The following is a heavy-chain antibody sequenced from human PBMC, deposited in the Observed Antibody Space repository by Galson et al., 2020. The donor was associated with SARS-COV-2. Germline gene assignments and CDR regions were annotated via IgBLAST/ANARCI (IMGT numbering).Heavy chain of an antibody. CDR2: IYYDGSNN. CDR3: AKVGSARASYYYNHYMDV. J-gene: IGHJ6*03. CDR1: GFTFSNYG. V-gene: IGHV3-33*06. D-gene: IGHD2-21*01. Sequence: QLGESLKISCAASGFTFSNYGMHWVRQAPGKGLEWVALIYYDGSNNNYADSVKGRFTISRDNSKNTLFLLMNSLRAEDTAVYYCAKVGSARASYYYNHYMDVWGKGTTVTVSS.